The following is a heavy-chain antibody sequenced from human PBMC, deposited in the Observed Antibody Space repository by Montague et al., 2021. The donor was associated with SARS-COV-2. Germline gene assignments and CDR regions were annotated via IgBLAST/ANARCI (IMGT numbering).Heavy chain of an antibody. CDR2: ISYDGSNK. CDR1: GFTFSSYA. CDR3: ARVKGGGYDLPDY. D-gene: IGHD5-12*01. J-gene: IGHJ4*02. V-gene: IGHV3-30-3*01. Sequence: FLRLSCAASGFTFSSYAMHWVRQAPGKGLEWVAVISYDGSNKYYADSVKGRFTISRDNSKNTLYLQMNSLRAEDTAVYYCARVKGGGYDLPDYWGQGTLVTVSS.